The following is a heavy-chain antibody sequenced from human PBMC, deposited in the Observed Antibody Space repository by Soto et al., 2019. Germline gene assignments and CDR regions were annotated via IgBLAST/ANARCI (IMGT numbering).Heavy chain of an antibody. J-gene: IGHJ4*02. Sequence: QITLKESGPTLVKPTQTLTLTCTFSGFSLSTSGVGVGWIRQPPGKALEWLALIYWADDKRYSPSLKSRLTITKDTSKNQVVLTMTNMDPVDTATYYCAHRRGFGELLFYWGQGTLVTVSS. D-gene: IGHD3-10*01. CDR3: AHRRGFGELLFY. CDR1: GFSLSTSGVG. CDR2: IYWADDK. V-gene: IGHV2-5*02.